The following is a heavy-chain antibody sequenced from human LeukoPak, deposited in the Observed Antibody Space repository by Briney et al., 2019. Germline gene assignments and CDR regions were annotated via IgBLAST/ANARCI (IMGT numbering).Heavy chain of an antibody. J-gene: IGHJ4*02. V-gene: IGHV4-59*01. Sequence: PSETLSLTCTVSGGSISSYYWSWIRQPPGKGLEWIGYIYYSGRTNYNPSLKSRVTISVDTSKNQFSLKLSSVTAADTAVYYCARDRGYSYGYFDYWGQGTLVTVSS. D-gene: IGHD5-18*01. CDR3: ARDRGYSYGYFDY. CDR1: GGSISSYY. CDR2: IYYSGRT.